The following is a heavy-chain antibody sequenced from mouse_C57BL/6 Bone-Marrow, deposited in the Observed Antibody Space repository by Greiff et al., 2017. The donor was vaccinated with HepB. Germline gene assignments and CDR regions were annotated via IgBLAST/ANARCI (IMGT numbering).Heavy chain of an antibody. D-gene: IGHD1-1*01. Sequence: QVQLKESGAELVRPGASVKLSCKASGYTFTDYYINWVKQRPGQGLEWIARIYPGSGNTYYNEKFKGKATLTAEKSSSTAYMQLSSLTSEDSAVYFCARGATVEARFAYWGQGTLVTVSA. V-gene: IGHV1-76*01. J-gene: IGHJ3*01. CDR1: GYTFTDYY. CDR3: ARGATVEARFAY. CDR2: IYPGSGNT.